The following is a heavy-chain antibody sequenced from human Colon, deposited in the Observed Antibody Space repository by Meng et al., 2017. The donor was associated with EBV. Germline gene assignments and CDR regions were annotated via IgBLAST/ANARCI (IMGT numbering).Heavy chain of an antibody. CDR2: INTNTGNP. D-gene: IGHD2-15*01. V-gene: IGHV7-4-1*02. CDR3: ARLYCSGGSCYTIDY. CDR1: GYTFTSYA. Sequence: QGQLCQSGFELRKPGASVKVSCKASGYTFTSYAMNWVRQAPGQGLEWMGWINTNTGNPTYAQGFTGRFVFSLDTSVSTAYLQISSLKAADTAVYYCARLYCSGGSCYTIDYWGQGTLVTVSS. J-gene: IGHJ4*02.